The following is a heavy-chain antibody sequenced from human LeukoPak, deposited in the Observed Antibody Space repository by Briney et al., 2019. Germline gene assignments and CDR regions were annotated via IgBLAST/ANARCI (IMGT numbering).Heavy chain of an antibody. J-gene: IGHJ4*02. CDR2: ITNNGRKT. Sequence: GGSLRLSCAASGFTFSDYFMGWVRQAPGKGLEWVSYITNNGRKTYYADSMKGRFTISRDNAKNSLFLQMNSLRAEDTALYYCAKYYGELLSLGYWGQGTLVTVSS. CDR1: GFTFSDYF. D-gene: IGHD1-26*01. CDR3: AKYYGELLSLGY. V-gene: IGHV3-11*04.